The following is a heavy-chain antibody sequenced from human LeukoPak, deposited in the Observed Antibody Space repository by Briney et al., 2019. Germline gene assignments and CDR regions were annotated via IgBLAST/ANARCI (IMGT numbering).Heavy chain of an antibody. CDR3: AGATVATRRYFDY. D-gene: IGHD4-23*01. J-gene: IGHJ4*02. Sequence: GGSLRLSCAASGFTFSSYSMNWVRQAPGKGLEWVSYISSSGSTIYYADSVKGRFTISRDNAKNSLYLQMNSLRAEDTAVYYCAGATVATRRYFDYWGQGTLVTVSS. CDR1: GFTFSSYS. V-gene: IGHV3-48*04. CDR2: ISSSGSTI.